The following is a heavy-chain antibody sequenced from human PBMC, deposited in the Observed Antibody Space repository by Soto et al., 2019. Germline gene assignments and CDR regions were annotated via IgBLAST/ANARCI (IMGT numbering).Heavy chain of an antibody. CDR1: GFSFSSYG. CDR3: ARDRCSSTSCFFDY. V-gene: IGHV3-7*03. Sequence: GGSLRLSCAASGFSFSSYGRGWARRPQGKGLEWVANIKQDGSDKYYVDSVKGRFTITRDNTKNSLYLQMNSLRAEDTAVYYCARDRCSSTSCFFDYWGRGTLVTVSS. J-gene: IGHJ4*02. D-gene: IGHD2-2*01. CDR2: IKQDGSDK.